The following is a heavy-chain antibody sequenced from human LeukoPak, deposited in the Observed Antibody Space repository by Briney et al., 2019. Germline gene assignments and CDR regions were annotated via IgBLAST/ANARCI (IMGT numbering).Heavy chain of an antibody. CDR3: ARAVKLDFDC. J-gene: IGHJ4*02. CDR2: TYYRSKWYD. D-gene: IGHD4-23*01. V-gene: IGHV6-1*01. Sequence: SQTLSLTCAISGDSVSSNTAASNWIRQSPSRGLEWLGRTYYRSKWYDDYAESVKSRITINPDTSKNQFSLQLNSVTPEDTAVYYCARAVKLDFDCWGQGTLVTVSS. CDR1: GDSVSSNTAA.